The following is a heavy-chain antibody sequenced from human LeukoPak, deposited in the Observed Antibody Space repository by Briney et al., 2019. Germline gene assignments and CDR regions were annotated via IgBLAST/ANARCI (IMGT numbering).Heavy chain of an antibody. CDR1: GYSFTSYW. V-gene: IGHV5-51*01. D-gene: IGHD6-13*01. J-gene: IGHJ4*02. CDR2: IYPGDSDS. Sequence: GESLKIPCKGSGYSFTSYWIGWVRQMPGKGLEWMGIIYPGDSDSRYSPSFQGQVTISADKSISTAYLKWSSLKASDIAMYYCARCAVTGTSVDYWGQGTLVTVSS. CDR3: ARCAVTGTSVDY.